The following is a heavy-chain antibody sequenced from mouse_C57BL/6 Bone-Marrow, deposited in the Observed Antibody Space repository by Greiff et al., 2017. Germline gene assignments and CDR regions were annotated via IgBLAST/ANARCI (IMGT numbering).Heavy chain of an antibody. J-gene: IGHJ3*01. Sequence: DVKLMESGAELVRPGASVKLSCTASGFNIKDYYMHWVKQRPEQGLEWIGRIDPEDGDTEYAPKFQGKATMTADTSSNTAYLQLSSLTSEDTAVYYCTTPFTTVVATRAYWGQGTLVTVSA. V-gene: IGHV14-1*01. CDR2: IDPEDGDT. D-gene: IGHD1-1*01. CDR3: TTPFTTVVATRAY. CDR1: GFNIKDYY.